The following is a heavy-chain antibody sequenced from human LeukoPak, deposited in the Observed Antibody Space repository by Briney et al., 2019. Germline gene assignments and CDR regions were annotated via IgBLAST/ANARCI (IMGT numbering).Heavy chain of an antibody. V-gene: IGHV4-39*07. J-gene: IGHJ4*02. CDR2: IYDSGST. CDR3: ARGRHSSGWYPVDN. D-gene: IGHD6-13*01. Sequence: PSETLSLTCIVYGGSFSSFSYYWGWIRRPPGKGLEWIGSIYDSGSTYYKSALKSRVTISLDTSKNHFSLRLRSVTAADTAVYYCARGRHSSGWYPVDNWGQGTLVTVSS. CDR1: GGSFSSFSYY.